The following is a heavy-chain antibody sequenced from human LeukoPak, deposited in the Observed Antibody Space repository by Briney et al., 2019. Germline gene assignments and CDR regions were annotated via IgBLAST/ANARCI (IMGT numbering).Heavy chain of an antibody. J-gene: IGHJ4*02. D-gene: IGHD4-23*01. Sequence: GGSLRLSCAASGFSFSTYAMHWVRQAPGKGLEWVAVISDDGNNKYYADSVKGRFTFSRDNSKNTLYLQMNSLRAEDTAVYYCASSYGGNSPPGYWGQGTLVTVSS. CDR1: GFSFSTYA. V-gene: IGHV3-30-3*01. CDR3: ASSYGGNSPPGY. CDR2: ISDDGNNK.